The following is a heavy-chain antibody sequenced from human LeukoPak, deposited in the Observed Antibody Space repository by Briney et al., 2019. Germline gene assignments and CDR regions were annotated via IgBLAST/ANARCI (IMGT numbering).Heavy chain of an antibody. V-gene: IGHV1-18*01. CDR3: ARVFTIFGVVITYYMDV. CDR1: GYSFSNYG. CDR2: ISTYNGNT. D-gene: IGHD3-3*01. J-gene: IGHJ6*03. Sequence: ASVKVSCKPSGYSFSNYGISWVRQAPGRGLERMGWISTYNGNTNYAQKFQGRVTMTTDTSTSTAYMELRSLRFDDTAVYYCARVFTIFGVVITYYMDVWGKGTTVTVSS.